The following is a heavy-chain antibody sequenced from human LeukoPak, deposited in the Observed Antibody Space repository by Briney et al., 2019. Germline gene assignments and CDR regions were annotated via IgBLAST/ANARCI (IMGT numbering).Heavy chain of an antibody. Sequence: PSETLSLTCGVSGYSTSSNYYWVWIRQPPGKGLEWIGHIYHSSYTYQNPSLKSRVTISVDTSKNQFSLKVTSVTAADTAVYYCARALRRGTPVTVSDSWGRGTLVTVSS. J-gene: IGHJ4*02. V-gene: IGHV4-38-2*01. CDR3: ARALRRGTPVTVSDS. CDR2: IYHSSYT. D-gene: IGHD4-17*01. CDR1: GYSTSSNYY.